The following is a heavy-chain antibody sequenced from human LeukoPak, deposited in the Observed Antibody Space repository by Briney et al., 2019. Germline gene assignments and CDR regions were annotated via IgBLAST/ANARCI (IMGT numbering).Heavy chain of an antibody. J-gene: IGHJ4*02. V-gene: IGHV4-38-2*01. CDR1: GYSISSGYY. CDR2: IYHSGST. CDR3: ASIAISTVTTALDY. Sequence: SETPSLTCAVSGYSISSGYYWGWIRQPPGKGLEWIGSIYHSGSTYYNPSLKSRVTISVDTSKNQFSLKLSSVTAADTAVYYCASIAISTVTTALDYWGQGTLVTVSS. D-gene: IGHD4-17*01.